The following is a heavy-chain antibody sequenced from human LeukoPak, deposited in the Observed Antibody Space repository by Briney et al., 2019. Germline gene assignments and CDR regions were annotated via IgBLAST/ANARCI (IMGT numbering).Heavy chain of an antibody. J-gene: IGHJ4*02. V-gene: IGHV1-18*01. CDR3: ARQAARVFWRQYYYFDY. D-gene: IGHD3-3*01. Sequence: ASVKVSCKASGYTFTSYGISWVRQAPGQGLEWMGWIGAYNGNTNYAQKLQGRVTMTTDTSTSTAYMELRSLRSDDTAVYYCARQAARVFWRQYYYFDYWGQGTLVTVSS. CDR2: IGAYNGNT. CDR1: GYTFTSYG.